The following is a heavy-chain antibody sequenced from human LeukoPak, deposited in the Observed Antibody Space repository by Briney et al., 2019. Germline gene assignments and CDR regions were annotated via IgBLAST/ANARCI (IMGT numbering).Heavy chain of an antibody. Sequence: GGSLRLSCAASGFTFSSYAMSWVRQAPGKGLEWVSAISGSGGSTYYADSVKGRFTISRDSSKNILYLQMNSLRAEDTAVYYCAKDRCSNGVGCYYYYMDVWGKGTTVTISS. CDR2: ISGSGGST. J-gene: IGHJ6*03. CDR1: GFTFSSYA. CDR3: AKDRCSNGVGCYYYYMDV. V-gene: IGHV3-23*01. D-gene: IGHD2-8*01.